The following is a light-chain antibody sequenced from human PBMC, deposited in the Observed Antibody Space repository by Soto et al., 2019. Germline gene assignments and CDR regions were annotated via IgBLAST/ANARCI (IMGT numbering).Light chain of an antibody. V-gene: IGKV3-20*01. CDR2: GAS. J-gene: IGKJ5*01. Sequence: EIVLMPSPGTLSLSQGERATLSCWASQSVASTYLGWYQQKPGQAPRLLIYGASSRATGIPDRFSGSGSGTDFTLTISRLEPEDFALYYCQQYAGSPTFGQGTRLEIK. CDR1: QSVASTY. CDR3: QQYAGSPT.